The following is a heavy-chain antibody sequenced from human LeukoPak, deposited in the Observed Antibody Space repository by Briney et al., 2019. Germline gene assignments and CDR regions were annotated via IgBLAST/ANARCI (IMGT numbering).Heavy chain of an antibody. J-gene: IGHJ6*03. V-gene: IGHV3-7*01. D-gene: IGHD3-3*01. Sequence: GGSLRLSCAASGFTFSSYWMSWVRQAPGKGLEWVANIKKDGSEKFYVDSVKGRFAISGDNAKNSLYLQMSSLRAEDTAVYYCVREAYDDFWSGSWRYYYYMDVWGKGITVTVSS. CDR2: IKKDGSEK. CDR1: GFTFSSYW. CDR3: VREAYDDFWSGSWRYYYYMDV.